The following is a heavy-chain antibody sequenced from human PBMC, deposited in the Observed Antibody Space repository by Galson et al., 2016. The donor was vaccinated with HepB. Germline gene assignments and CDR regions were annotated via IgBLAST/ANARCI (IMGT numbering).Heavy chain of an antibody. V-gene: IGHV3-7*03. D-gene: IGHD3-3*01. CDR2: TKPDGSEK. J-gene: IGHJ4*02. Sequence: SLRLSCAASGFTVSSNYMIWVRQAPGKGLEWVANTKPDGSEKNFVDSVKGRFTISRDNAKSSLYLQMDSLRVEDTAIYYCVRGWRNSFDKWGQGTLVIVSS. CDR3: VRGWRNSFDK. CDR1: GFTVSSNY.